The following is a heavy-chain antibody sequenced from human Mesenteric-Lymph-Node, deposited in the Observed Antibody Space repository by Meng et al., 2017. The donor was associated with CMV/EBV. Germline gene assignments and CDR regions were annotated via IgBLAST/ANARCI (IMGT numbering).Heavy chain of an antibody. CDR2: INSDGSST. CDR1: GFTFSSYW. V-gene: IGHV3-74*01. CDR3: ARSSSSSWPSLDY. Sequence: GESLKISCAASGFTFSSYWMHWVRQAPGKGLVWVSRINSDGSSTTYADSMKGRFTISRDNAKNTLCLQMNSLRAEDTAGYYCARSSSSSWPSLDYWGQGTLVTVSS. D-gene: IGHD6-13*01. J-gene: IGHJ4*02.